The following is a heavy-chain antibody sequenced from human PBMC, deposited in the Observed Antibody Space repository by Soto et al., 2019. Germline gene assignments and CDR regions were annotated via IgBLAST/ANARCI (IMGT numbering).Heavy chain of an antibody. J-gene: IGHJ6*02. Sequence: ASVKGAWKASGYTFTGYYMHWVRQAPGQGLEWMGWINPNSGGTNYAQKFQGWVTMTRDTSISTAYMELSRLRSDDTAVYYCARGYFSGMAGIHHYGIAVRGQRTNVIVSS. CDR3: ARGYFSGMAGIHHYGIAV. D-gene: IGHD2-15*01. CDR2: INPNSGGT. V-gene: IGHV1-2*04. CDR1: GYTFTGYY.